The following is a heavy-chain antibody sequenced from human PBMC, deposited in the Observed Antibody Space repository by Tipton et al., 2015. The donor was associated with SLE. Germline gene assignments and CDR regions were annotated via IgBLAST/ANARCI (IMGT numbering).Heavy chain of an antibody. Sequence: SLRLSCTASGFTFNNYAMNWVRQAPGKGLEWVSGISGSGDSTYSGDSVKGRFTISRDNAKNTLFLQMNSLRAEDSAVYYCARDPDWTTYDAFDIWGQGTMVTVSS. CDR1: GFTFNNYA. J-gene: IGHJ3*02. CDR3: ARDPDWTTYDAFDI. V-gene: IGHV3-23*01. D-gene: IGHD1-1*01. CDR2: ISGSGDST.